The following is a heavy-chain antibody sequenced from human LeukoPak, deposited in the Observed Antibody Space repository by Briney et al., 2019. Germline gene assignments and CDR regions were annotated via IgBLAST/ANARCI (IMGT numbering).Heavy chain of an antibody. V-gene: IGHV3-7*01. CDR2: IKHDASEK. CDR3: VNDLARRGGY. Sequence: GGSLRLSCTVSGIIFSDYLMSWVRQAPGKGLEWVANIKHDASEKYYVDSVKGRLTISRDNAKNSLYLQMNSLRAEDTAVYYCVNDLARRGGYWGQGTLVTVSA. CDR1: GIIFSDYL. J-gene: IGHJ4*02. D-gene: IGHD3-16*01.